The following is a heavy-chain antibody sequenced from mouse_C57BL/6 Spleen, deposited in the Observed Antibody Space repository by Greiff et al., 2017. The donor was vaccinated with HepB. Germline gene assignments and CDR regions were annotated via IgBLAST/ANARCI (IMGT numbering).Heavy chain of an antibody. D-gene: IGHD1-1*01. Sequence: EVQLQQSGAELVKPGASVKLSCTASGFNIKDYYMHWVKQRTEQGLEWIGRIDPEDGETKYDPKFQGKATITADTSSNTAYLQLSSLTSEDTAVYYCARMKDYGSSLDYWGQGTTLTVSS. CDR3: ARMKDYGSSLDY. V-gene: IGHV14-2*01. J-gene: IGHJ2*01. CDR1: GFNIKDYY. CDR2: IDPEDGET.